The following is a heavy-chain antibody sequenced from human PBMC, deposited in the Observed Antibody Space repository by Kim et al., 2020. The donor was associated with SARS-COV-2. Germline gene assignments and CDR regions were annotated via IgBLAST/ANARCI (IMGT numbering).Heavy chain of an antibody. CDR3: ATGGSGSANWFDP. J-gene: IGHJ5*02. V-gene: IGHV4-34*01. Sequence: YSPSLKGRVTISVDTSKNQFSLKLSAVTAADTAVYYCATGGSGSANWFDPWGQGTLVTVSS. D-gene: IGHD3-10*01.